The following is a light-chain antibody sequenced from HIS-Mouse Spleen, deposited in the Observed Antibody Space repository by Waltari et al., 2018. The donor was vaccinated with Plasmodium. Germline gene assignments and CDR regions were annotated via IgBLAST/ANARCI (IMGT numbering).Light chain of an antibody. V-gene: IGKV3-15*01. J-gene: IGKJ1*01. CDR1: QRVSSN. Sequence: EIVMMQSPATLSVSPGERATLSCRASQRVSSNLAWYQQKPGQAPRLLIYGASTRATGIPARFSGSGSGTEFTLTISSMQSEDFAVYYCQQYNNWWTFGQGTKVEIK. CDR3: QQYNNWWT. CDR2: GAS.